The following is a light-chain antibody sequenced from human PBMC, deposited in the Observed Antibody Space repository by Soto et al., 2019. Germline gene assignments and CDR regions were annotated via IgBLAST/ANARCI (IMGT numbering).Light chain of an antibody. J-gene: IGLJ1*01. Sequence: QSALTQPASVSGSPGQSITISCTGTSIDVGNYNLVSWYQQHPGKAPKLMIYEGSKRPPGVSNRFSGSKSGNTASLTISGLQAEDEADYYCCSYTGSSTFVFGTGTKVTVL. CDR2: EGS. CDR1: SIDVGNYNL. CDR3: CSYTGSSTFV. V-gene: IGLV2-23*01.